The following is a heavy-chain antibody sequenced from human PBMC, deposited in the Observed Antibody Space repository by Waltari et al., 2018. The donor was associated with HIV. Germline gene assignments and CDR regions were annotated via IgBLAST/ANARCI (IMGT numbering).Heavy chain of an antibody. V-gene: IGHV3-23*01. J-gene: IGHJ4*02. D-gene: IGHD3-22*01. Sequence: EVQLLQSGGGLAQPGGSLIITCAGSGFTFGRYAMSWVRQAPGKGLEWVASISGSGDSTYYSDSVKARFIISRDNAKKNLYLLMHSLGAEDTAKYYCAKEISVTYVSSASDYWGQGILVTVSS. CDR3: AKEISVTYVSSASDY. CDR2: ISGSGDST. CDR1: GFTFGRYA.